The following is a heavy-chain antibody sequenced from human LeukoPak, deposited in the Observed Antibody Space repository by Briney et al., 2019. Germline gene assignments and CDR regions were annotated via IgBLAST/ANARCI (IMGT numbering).Heavy chain of an antibody. D-gene: IGHD3-10*01. CDR3: TTPSRYMVRGAYFDY. J-gene: IGHJ4*02. Sequence: GGSLRLSCAASGFTFSNAWMSWVRQAPGKGLEWVGRIKSKTDGGTTDYAAPVKGRFTISRDDSKNTLYLQMNSLKTEDTAVYYCTTPSRYMVRGAYFDYWGQGTLVTVSS. V-gene: IGHV3-15*01. CDR1: GFTFSNAW. CDR2: IKSKTDGGTT.